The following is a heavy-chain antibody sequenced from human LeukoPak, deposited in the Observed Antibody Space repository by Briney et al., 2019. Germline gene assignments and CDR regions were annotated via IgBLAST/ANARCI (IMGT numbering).Heavy chain of an antibody. CDR3: ARDWDGRGVGDF. CDR2: ISAYNGDT. V-gene: IGHV1-18*04. Sequence: GASVKVSCKASGYTFTDYYMHWVQQAPGQGLEWMGWISAYNGDTKYAQKFQGRVTMTTDTSTTTAYMELKSLRSDDTAVYYCARDWDGRGVGDFWGQGTLVTVSS. J-gene: IGHJ4*02. CDR1: GYTFTDYY. D-gene: IGHD3-10*02.